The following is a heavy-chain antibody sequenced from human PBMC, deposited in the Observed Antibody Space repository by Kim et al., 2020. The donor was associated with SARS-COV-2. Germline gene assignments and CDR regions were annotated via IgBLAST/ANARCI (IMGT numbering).Heavy chain of an antibody. Sequence: SETLSITCTVSGGSISSYYWSWIRQPPGKGLEWIGYIYYSGSTNYNPSLKSRVTISVDTSKNQFSLKLSSVTAADTAVYYCAVEMGNWAAFDIWGQGTMVTVSS. CDR2: IYYSGST. V-gene: IGHV4-59*13. CDR1: GGSISSYY. J-gene: IGHJ3*02. CDR3: AVEMGNWAAFDI. D-gene: IGHD1-1*01.